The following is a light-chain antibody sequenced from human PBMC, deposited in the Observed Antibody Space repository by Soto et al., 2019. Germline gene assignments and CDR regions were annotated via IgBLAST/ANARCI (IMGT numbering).Light chain of an antibody. V-gene: IGKV1-33*01. CDR2: DTS. CDR1: HDITNS. J-gene: IGKJ5*01. Sequence: DIQMTQSPSSLSASLGDRVSITFQASHDITNSLNWYQQKPGNPPKLLIYDTSFLEAGVPSRFSGSGSGTHFTFTISSLQPEDAATYYCQQNDDFPITFGQGTRLEIK. CDR3: QQNDDFPIT.